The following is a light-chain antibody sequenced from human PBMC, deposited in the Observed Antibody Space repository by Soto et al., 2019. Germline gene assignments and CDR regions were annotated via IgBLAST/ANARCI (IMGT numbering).Light chain of an antibody. CDR3: SSYTVSRTYV. CDR2: DVT. V-gene: IGLV2-14*03. Sequence: QSALIQPASVSGSPRQSIAISCTGTSSDVGAYNYVSWYQQHPGKAPKLLIYDVTNRPSGVSNRFSGSKSGNSASLTISGLQAEDEADYYCSSYTVSRTYVFGTGTKLTVL. J-gene: IGLJ1*01. CDR1: SSDVGAYNY.